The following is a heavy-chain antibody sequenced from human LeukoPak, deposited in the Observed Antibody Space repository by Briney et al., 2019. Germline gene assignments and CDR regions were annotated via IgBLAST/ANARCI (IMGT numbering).Heavy chain of an antibody. D-gene: IGHD3-22*01. Sequence: GGSLRFSCAASGFIFDDHGMSWVRQAPGKGLEWVSGINWNGDSTGYADSVKGRFTISRDNAKNSLYLQMNSLRAEDTALYYCVRRQGSGYYFGIDYWGQGTLVTVSS. CDR1: GFIFDDHG. CDR3: VRRQGSGYYFGIDY. J-gene: IGHJ4*02. CDR2: INWNGDST. V-gene: IGHV3-20*04.